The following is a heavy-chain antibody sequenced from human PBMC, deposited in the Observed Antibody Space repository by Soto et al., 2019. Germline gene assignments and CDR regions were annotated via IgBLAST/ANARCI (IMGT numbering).Heavy chain of an antibody. J-gene: IGHJ4*02. CDR2: IYWDDDK. CDR1: GFSLSTSGVG. Sequence: QITLKESGPTLVKPTQTLTLTCTFSGFSLSTSGVGVGWIRQPPGKALEWLALIYWDDDKRYSPSLKSRLTISKNTYNSRLVLKMTNMDPVDTATYYCARRYSRGTIDYWGQGTLVTVSS. CDR3: ARRYSRGTIDY. V-gene: IGHV2-5*02. D-gene: IGHD2-2*01.